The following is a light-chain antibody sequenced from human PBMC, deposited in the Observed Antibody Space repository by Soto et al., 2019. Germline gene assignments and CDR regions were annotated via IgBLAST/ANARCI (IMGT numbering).Light chain of an antibody. V-gene: IGKV3-20*01. CDR2: GAS. Sequence: EIVLTQSPGTLPLSPGERATLSCRASQSINSRYLAWYQQKPGQAPRLLIYGASSRATGIPDRFSGSGSGTDFTLTISRLEPEDCAVYYCQQFGSSPGFTFGPGTKVDIK. J-gene: IGKJ3*01. CDR3: QQFGSSPGFT. CDR1: QSINSRY.